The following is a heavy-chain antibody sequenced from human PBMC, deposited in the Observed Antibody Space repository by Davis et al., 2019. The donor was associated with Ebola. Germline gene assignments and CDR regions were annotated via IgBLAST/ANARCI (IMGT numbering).Heavy chain of an antibody. CDR1: GFTFSRYW. J-gene: IGHJ6*02. Sequence: GESLKISCAASGFTFSRYWMSWVRQAPGKGLEWVANIKQDGSEKYYVDSVKGRFTISRDNAKNSLYLQMNSLRAEDTAVYYCARGGGSYYHYYYGMDVWGQGTTVTVSS. V-gene: IGHV3-7*03. CDR2: IKQDGSEK. CDR3: ARGGGSYYHYYYGMDV. D-gene: IGHD1-26*01.